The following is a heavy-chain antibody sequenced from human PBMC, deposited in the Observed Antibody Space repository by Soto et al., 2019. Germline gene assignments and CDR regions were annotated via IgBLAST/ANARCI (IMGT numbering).Heavy chain of an antibody. CDR1: GGSISSSSYY. V-gene: IGHV4-39*07. CDR3: ARDGYSSSWYGDYYYGMDV. CDR2: IYYSGST. D-gene: IGHD6-13*01. Sequence: SETLSLTCTVSGGSISSSSYYWGWIRQPPGKGLEWIGSIYYSGSTYYNPSLKSRVTISVDTSKNQFSLKLSSVTAADTAVYYCARDGYSSSWYGDYYYGMDVWGQGTTVTVSS. J-gene: IGHJ6*02.